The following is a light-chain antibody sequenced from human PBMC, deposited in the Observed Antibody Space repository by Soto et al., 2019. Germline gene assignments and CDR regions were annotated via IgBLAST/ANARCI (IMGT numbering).Light chain of an antibody. CDR1: QRVTSNY. CDR2: GAS. J-gene: IGKJ1*01. CDR3: HQYGSSPET. Sequence: ETVLTQSPGTLSLSPGERATLSCRASQRVTSNYLAWYQQKPGQAPRLLIFGASIRDTGIPDRFSGSGSGTDFTLTISRLEPEDFAVYYCHQYGSSPETFGQGTKVEI. V-gene: IGKV3-20*01.